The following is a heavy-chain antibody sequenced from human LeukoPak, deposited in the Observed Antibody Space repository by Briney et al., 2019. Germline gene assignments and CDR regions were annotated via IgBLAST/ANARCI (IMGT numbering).Heavy chain of an antibody. V-gene: IGHV3-7*01. CDR2: IKEDGSEK. J-gene: IGHJ4*02. CDR1: GFTFSNYW. D-gene: IGHD6-13*01. CDR3: AGERIATASAGDY. Sequence: GGSLRLSCAASGFTFSNYWMRWVRQAPGKGLEWVANIKEDGSEKHYVDSVKGRFTISRDNAKNSLYLQMNSLRAEDTAVYYCAGERIATASAGDYWGQGTLVTVSS.